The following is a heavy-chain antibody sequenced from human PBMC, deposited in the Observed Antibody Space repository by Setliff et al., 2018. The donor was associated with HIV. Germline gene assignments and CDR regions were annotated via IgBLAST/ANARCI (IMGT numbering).Heavy chain of an antibody. D-gene: IGHD6-25*01. Sequence: SETLSLTCAVYGGSFVDYYWTWIRQPPGKGLEWIGEINHSGSSNYNPSLKSRVTISLDTSKNHFSLKVTSVTAADTAVYYCARVGRRDGWGRIAAIGWTWFDPWGQGTRVTVSS. V-gene: IGHV4-34*01. J-gene: IGHJ5*02. CDR3: ARVGRRDGWGRIAAIGWTWFDP. CDR2: INHSGSS. CDR1: GGSFVDYY.